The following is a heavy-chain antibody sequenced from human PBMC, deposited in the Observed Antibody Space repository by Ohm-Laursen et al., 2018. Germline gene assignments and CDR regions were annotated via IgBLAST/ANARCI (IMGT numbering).Heavy chain of an antibody. J-gene: IGHJ4*02. CDR1: GGSISSSSYY. V-gene: IGHV4-39*01. D-gene: IGHD6-13*01. CDR2: MYYSGNT. CDR3: ATSNNWYYFDY. Sequence: SQTLSLTCIVSGGSISSSSYYWGWIRQPPGKGLEWIGGMYYSGNTCYNPSLKSRVTTAVDTSKNQFSLKLSSVTAADTSVYYCATSNNWYYFDYWGQGTLVTVSS.